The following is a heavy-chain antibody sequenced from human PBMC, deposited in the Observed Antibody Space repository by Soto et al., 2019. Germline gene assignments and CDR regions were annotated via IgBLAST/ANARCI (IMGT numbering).Heavy chain of an antibody. CDR3: ARAPRSSGYYHYAMDV. D-gene: IGHD3-9*01. J-gene: IGHJ6*02. CDR2: INAGNGDT. Sequence: QVQFVQSGAEVKKPGASVKVSCEASGYTFSNYAIHWVRQAPGQRLEWMAWINAGNGDTKYSQNFQGRVTITRDTSASTAYMDLSSLRPEDTAVYYCARAPRSSGYYHYAMDVWGQATTVTVS. CDR1: GYTFSNYA. V-gene: IGHV1-3*01.